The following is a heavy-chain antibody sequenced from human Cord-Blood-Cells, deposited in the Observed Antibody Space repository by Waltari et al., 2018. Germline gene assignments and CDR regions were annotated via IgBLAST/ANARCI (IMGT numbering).Heavy chain of an antibody. J-gene: IGHJ6*02. Sequence: QVQLVQSGAEVKKPGASVKVSCKASGYTFTSYDINWVRQATGQGLEWMGWMNPKSGNTGYAQKFEGRVTITRNTSISTAYMELSSLRSEDTAVYYCARGRPLSYYDFWSAYYYYYGMDVWGQGTTVTVSS. CDR1: GYTFTSYD. V-gene: IGHV1-8*03. D-gene: IGHD3-3*01. CDR3: ARGRPLSYYDFWSAYYYYYGMDV. CDR2: MNPKSGNT.